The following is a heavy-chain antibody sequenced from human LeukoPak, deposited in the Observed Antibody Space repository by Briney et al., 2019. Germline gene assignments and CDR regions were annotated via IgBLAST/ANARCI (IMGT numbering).Heavy chain of an antibody. CDR2: IKRKTDGGTT. CDR1: GFTVSYAW. CDR3: TTHAGGSSSL. Sequence: GGSLRLSCAASGFTVSYAWMSWVRQAPGKGLEWVGRIKRKTDGGTTDYAAPVKGRFTISRDDSKNTLYLQMNSLKTEDTAVYYCTTHAGGSSSLWGQGTLVTVSS. V-gene: IGHV3-15*01. J-gene: IGHJ4*02. D-gene: IGHD1-26*01.